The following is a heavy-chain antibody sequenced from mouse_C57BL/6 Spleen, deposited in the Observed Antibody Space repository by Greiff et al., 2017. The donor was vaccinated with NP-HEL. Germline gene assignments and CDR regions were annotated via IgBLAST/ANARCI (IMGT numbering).Heavy chain of an antibody. CDR2: INPGSGGT. CDR1: GYAFTNYL. V-gene: IGHV1-54*01. D-gene: IGHD1-1*01. CDR3: ARDGDYYGSSYGYFDV. Sequence: QVQLQQSGAELVWPGTSVKVSCKASGYAFTNYLIEWVKQRPGQGLEWIGVINPGSGGTNYNEKFKGKATLTADKSSSTAYMQLSSLTSEDSAVYFCARDGDYYGSSYGYFDVWGTGTTVTVSS. J-gene: IGHJ1*03.